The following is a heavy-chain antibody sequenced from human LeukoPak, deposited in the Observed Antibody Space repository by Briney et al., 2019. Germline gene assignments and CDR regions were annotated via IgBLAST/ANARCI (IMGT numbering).Heavy chain of an antibody. CDR1: GGSFSGYY. J-gene: IGHJ6*02. CDR2: INHSGST. Sequence: PSETLSLTCAVYGGSFSGYYWSWTRQPPGKGLEWIGEINHSGSTNCNPSLKSRVTISVDTSKNQFSLKLSSVTAADTAVYYCARGARYQLPRLNRYYYYGMDVWGQGTTVTVSS. D-gene: IGHD2-2*01. CDR3: ARGARYQLPRLNRYYYYGMDV. V-gene: IGHV4-34*01.